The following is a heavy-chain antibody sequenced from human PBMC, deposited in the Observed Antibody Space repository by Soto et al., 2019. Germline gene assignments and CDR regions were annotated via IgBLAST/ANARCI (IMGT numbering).Heavy chain of an antibody. J-gene: IGHJ6*02. CDR2: INPSGGST. CDR1: GYTFTSYY. Sequence: QVQLMQSGAEVKKPGASVKVSCKASGYTFTSYYMHWVRQAPGQGLEWMGIINPSGGSTSYAQKFHGSVSMTRDTSTSTVYMELSSLRSEDTAVYYCARVLQQVVQYYYYYGMDVWGQGTTVTVSS. CDR3: ARVLQQVVQYYYYYGMDV. D-gene: IGHD6-13*01. V-gene: IGHV1-46*03.